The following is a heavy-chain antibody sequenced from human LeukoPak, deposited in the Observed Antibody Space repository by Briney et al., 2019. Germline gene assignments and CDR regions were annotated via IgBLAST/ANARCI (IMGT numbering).Heavy chain of an antibody. CDR2: MNPNSGNT. CDR3: VRGHWSGYSYNWFDP. V-gene: IGHV1-8*01. D-gene: IGHD3-3*01. CDR1: GYTFTSYD. J-gene: IGHJ5*02. Sequence: ASVKVSCKASGYTFTSYDINWVRQTTGQGLEWMGWMNPNSGNTGYAQKFQGRVTMTRTTSMSTAYMELNSLRSEDTAVCYCVRGHWSGYSYNWFDPWGQGTLVTVSS.